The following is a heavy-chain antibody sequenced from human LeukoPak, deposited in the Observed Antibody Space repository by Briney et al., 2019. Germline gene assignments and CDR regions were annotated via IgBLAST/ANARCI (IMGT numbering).Heavy chain of an antibody. D-gene: IGHD2-8*01. CDR3: ARAHRGVRLPYAMDV. CDR2: INDSGST. J-gene: IGHJ6*02. Sequence: PSETLSLTCAVYGGSFSGYYWSWIRQPPGKGLEWIGYINDSGSTNYNPSLKSRVTISVDTSKNQFSLRPSSVTAADTAVYYCARAHRGVRLPYAMDVWGQGTTVTVSS. CDR1: GGSFSGYY. V-gene: IGHV4-59*08.